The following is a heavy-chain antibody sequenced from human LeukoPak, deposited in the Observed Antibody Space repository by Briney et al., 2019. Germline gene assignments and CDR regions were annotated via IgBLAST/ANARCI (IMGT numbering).Heavy chain of an antibody. CDR1: GYTFTSYG. CDR3: VGGVAYCGGDCYSPFDY. V-gene: IGHV1-18*01. CDR2: ISAYNGNT. Sequence: ASVKVSCKASGYTFTSYGISWVRQAPGQGLEWMGWISAYNGNTNYAQKLQGRVTMTTDTSTSTAYMELRSLRSDDTAVYYCVGGVAYCGGDCYSPFDYWGQGTLVTVSS. D-gene: IGHD2-21*02. J-gene: IGHJ4*02.